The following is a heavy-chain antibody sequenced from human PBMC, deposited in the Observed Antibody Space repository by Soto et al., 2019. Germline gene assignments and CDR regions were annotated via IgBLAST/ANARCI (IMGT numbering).Heavy chain of an antibody. Sequence: GASVKVSCKASGYTFTCNYMYWVRQAPGQGLEWMGIINPSGGSTSYAQKFQGRVTMTRDTSTSTVYMELSSLRSEDTAVYYCARSSKVQLMDVWGQGTTVTVSS. J-gene: IGHJ6*02. D-gene: IGHD5-18*01. CDR1: GYTFTCNY. CDR2: INPSGGST. CDR3: ARSSKVQLMDV. V-gene: IGHV1-46*01.